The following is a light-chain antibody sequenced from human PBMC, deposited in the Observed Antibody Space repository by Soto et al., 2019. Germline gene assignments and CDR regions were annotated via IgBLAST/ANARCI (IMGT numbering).Light chain of an antibody. CDR3: QQYNNWPLT. CDR1: QSISAW. CDR2: KAS. V-gene: IGKV1-5*03. J-gene: IGKJ4*01. Sequence: DIQMTQSPSTLSASVGDRVSINCRASQSISAWLAWYQQKPGKAPRLLIYKASTLEIGVPSRFRGSGSGTEFTLTISSLQPDDVTTYYCQQYNNWPLTFGGGTKVDIK.